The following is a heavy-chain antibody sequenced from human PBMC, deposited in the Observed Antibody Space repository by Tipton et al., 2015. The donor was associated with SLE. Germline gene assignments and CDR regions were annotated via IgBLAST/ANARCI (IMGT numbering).Heavy chain of an antibody. CDR1: GFTFDDYA. CDR3: AKDKGWELLSNYMDV. CDR2: ISWNSGNI. J-gene: IGHJ6*03. D-gene: IGHD1-26*01. Sequence: VQLVQSGGGLVQPGRSLRLSCAASGFTFDDYAMHWVRQAPGKGLEWVSGISWNSGNIGYADSVKGRFTISRDNAKNSLYLQMNNLRAEDMALYYCAKDKGWELLSNYMDVWGKGTTVTVSS. V-gene: IGHV3-9*03.